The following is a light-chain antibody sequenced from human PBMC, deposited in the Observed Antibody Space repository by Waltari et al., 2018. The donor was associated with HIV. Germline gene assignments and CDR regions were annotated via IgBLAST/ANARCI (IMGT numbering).Light chain of an antibody. CDR2: RDN. V-gene: IGLV3-9*01. CDR3: QIWDSSTVV. CDR1: SIGSKS. Sequence: SYELAQPLSVSVALGQTARITCGGNSIGSKSVHWYQQRPGQAPVLVIYRDNTRPSGIPERFSGSSSGNTATLTISRAQAGDESDYYCQIWDSSTVVFGGGTKLTVL. J-gene: IGLJ2*01.